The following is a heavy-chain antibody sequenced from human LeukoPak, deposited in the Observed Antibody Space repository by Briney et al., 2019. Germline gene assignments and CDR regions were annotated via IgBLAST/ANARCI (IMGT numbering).Heavy chain of an antibody. D-gene: IGHD6-19*01. J-gene: IGHJ6*02. Sequence: PSETLSLTCTVSGGSISSTNYYWGWIRQPPGKGLEWIGTIYHSGSTVYNPSLERRLTMSVDTSKNQFSLNVRFVTAADTAAYYCSRRKAVRGDYGMDVWGQGTTVIVSS. V-gene: IGHV4-39*01. CDR3: SRRKAVRGDYGMDV. CDR2: IYHSGST. CDR1: GGSISSTNYY.